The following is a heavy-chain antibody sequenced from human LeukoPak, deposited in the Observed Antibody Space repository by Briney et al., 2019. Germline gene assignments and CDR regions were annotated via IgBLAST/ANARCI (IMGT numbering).Heavy chain of an antibody. D-gene: IGHD3-10*01. J-gene: IGHJ4*02. V-gene: IGHV3-9*03. CDR1: GFTFHDYA. Sequence: QTGGSLRLSCAASGFTFHDYAMHWVRQAPGKGLEWVSGISWNSGSIGYADSVKGRFTISRDNAKNSLYLQMNSLRAEDMALYYCAKDLGRKVRGVTPTFDYWGQGTLVTVSS. CDR3: AKDLGRKVRGVTPTFDY. CDR2: ISWNSGSI.